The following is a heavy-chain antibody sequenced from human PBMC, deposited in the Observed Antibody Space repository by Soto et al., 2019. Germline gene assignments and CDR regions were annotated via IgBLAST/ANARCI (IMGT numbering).Heavy chain of an antibody. D-gene: IGHD5-12*01. Sequence: QVQLVESGGGVVQPGRSLRLSCAASGFTFSSYAMHWVRQAPGKGLEWVAVISYDGSNKYYAGSVKGRFTISRDNSKNTLYLQMNSLRAEDTAVYYCARDSGEMATITGYGDAFDIWGQGTMVTVSS. V-gene: IGHV3-30-3*01. CDR2: ISYDGSNK. J-gene: IGHJ3*02. CDR3: ARDSGEMATITGYGDAFDI. CDR1: GFTFSSYA.